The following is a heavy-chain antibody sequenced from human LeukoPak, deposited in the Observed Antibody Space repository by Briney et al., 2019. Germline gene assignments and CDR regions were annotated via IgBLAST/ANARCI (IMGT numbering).Heavy chain of an antibody. CDR2: MNPNSGNT. CDR3: ARRKSSTSPLEPIDY. CDR1: GYTFTSYD. V-gene: IGHV1-8*01. D-gene: IGHD2-2*01. Sequence: ASVKVSCKASGYTFTSYDISWVRQATGQGLEWMGWMNPNSGNTGYAQKFQGRVTMTRYTSISTAYMELSSLRSEDTAVYYCARRKSSTSPLEPIDYWGQGTLVTVSS. J-gene: IGHJ4*02.